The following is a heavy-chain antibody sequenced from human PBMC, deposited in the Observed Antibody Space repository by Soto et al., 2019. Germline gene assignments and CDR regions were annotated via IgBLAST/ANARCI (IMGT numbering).Heavy chain of an antibody. D-gene: IGHD3-22*01. Sequence: PGGSLRLSCTPSGFIFSDYSMNWVRQAPGKGLEWISYITTTSSTMYYADSVKGRFTISRDNAKNSLYLQMNSLRDEDTAVYYCARDSSGRQYYGMDVWGKGTTVTAPQ. CDR1: GFIFSDYS. J-gene: IGHJ6*04. V-gene: IGHV3-48*02. CDR3: ARDSSGRQYYGMDV. CDR2: ITTTSSTM.